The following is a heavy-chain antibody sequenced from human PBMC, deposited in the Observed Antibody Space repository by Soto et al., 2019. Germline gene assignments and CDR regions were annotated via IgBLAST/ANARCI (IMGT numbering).Heavy chain of an antibody. CDR3: ARVSQSFIEYFQY. J-gene: IGHJ1*01. D-gene: IGHD3-16*02. CDR1: GFAFSSYE. V-gene: IGHV3-48*03. Sequence: GGSLRLSCAASGFAFSSYEMIWVRQAPGRGLEWVSYISSSGSTIYYADSVKGRFTISRDNAKNSLYLQMNSLRAEDTAVYNCARVSQSFIEYFQYWGKGTLVTVSS. CDR2: ISSSGSTI.